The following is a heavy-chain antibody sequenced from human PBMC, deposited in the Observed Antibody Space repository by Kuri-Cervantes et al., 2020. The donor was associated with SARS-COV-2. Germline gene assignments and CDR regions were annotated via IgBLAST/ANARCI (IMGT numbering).Heavy chain of an antibody. D-gene: IGHD1-7*01. CDR1: GFTFSSYS. J-gene: IGHJ4*02. V-gene: IGHV3-21*01. CDR3: ASGEIAASGTIYYFDY. Sequence: ESLKISCAASGFTFSSYSMNWVRQAPGKGLEWVSSISSSSSYIYYADSVKGRFTISRDNAKNSLYLQMNSLRAEDTAVYYCASGEIAASGTIYYFDYWGQGTLVTVSS. CDR2: ISSSSSYI.